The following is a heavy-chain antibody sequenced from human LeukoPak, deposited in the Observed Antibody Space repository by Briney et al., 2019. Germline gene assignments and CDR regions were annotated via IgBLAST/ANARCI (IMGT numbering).Heavy chain of an antibody. V-gene: IGHV3-23*01. Sequence: PGGSLRLSCAASGFTFSYYAMTWVRQAPGRGLEWVSAISASGDRTYYADSVKGRFTISRDTSKGTLYLQMDSLRAEDTAVYYCAKGVATYYYDSSGYYSDYWGQGTLVTVSS. J-gene: IGHJ4*02. CDR2: ISASGDRT. CDR1: GFTFSYYA. D-gene: IGHD3-22*01. CDR3: AKGVATYYYDSSGYYSDY.